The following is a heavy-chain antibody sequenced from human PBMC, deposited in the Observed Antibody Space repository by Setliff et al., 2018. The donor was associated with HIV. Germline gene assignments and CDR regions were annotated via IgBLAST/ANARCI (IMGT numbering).Heavy chain of an antibody. D-gene: IGHD5-18*01. CDR1: GYTFSTYD. V-gene: IGHV1-8*01. Sequence: VASVKVSCKASGYTFSTYDFNWVRQAAGQGLEWMEWMSPKNNGSGFAQKFQARLTMTWNTSTNTAYMELRSLTSDDTAVYYCARGRYNSRIDVWGQGTTVTVSS. CDR2: MSPKNNGS. CDR3: ARGRYNSRIDV. J-gene: IGHJ6*02.